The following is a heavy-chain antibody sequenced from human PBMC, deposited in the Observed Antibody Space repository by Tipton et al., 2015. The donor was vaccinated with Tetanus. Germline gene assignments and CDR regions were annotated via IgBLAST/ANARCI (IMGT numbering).Heavy chain of an antibody. CDR2: IYSGGTT. CDR3: ARNNWGADFAS. CDR1: GFTFSSYG. D-gene: IGHD1-1*01. V-gene: IGHV3-NL1*01. J-gene: IGHJ4*02. Sequence: GSLRLSCAASGFTFSSYGMHWVRQAPGKGLEWVSTIYSGGTTFYADSVRGRFTSSRDHSQNTLYLQMNSLRDEDTAVYFCARNNWGADFASWGQGTRVTVSS.